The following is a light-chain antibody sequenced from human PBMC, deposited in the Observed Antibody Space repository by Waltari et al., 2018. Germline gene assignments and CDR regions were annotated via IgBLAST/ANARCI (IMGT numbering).Light chain of an antibody. J-gene: IGLJ3*02. CDR2: YDE. Sequence: QSVLTQPPSVSEAPRQRVTISCSGSSSNIGNNAVNWYQQLPGKAPKLLIYYDELLPSGVSDRFSGSKSGTSASLAISGLQSEDEADYYCAAWDDSLSGPVFGGGTKLTVL. V-gene: IGLV1-36*01. CDR1: SSNIGNNA. CDR3: AAWDDSLSGPV.